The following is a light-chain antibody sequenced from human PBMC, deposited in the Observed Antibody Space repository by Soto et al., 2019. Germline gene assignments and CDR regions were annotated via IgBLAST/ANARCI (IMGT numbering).Light chain of an antibody. CDR1: QSVSSSY. J-gene: IGKJ1*01. V-gene: IGKV3-20*01. CDR2: DAS. CDR3: QQYGRSTRT. Sequence: ENVLTQSPGPLSLSPGERATLSCRASQSVSSSYLAWYQQKPGQAPRLLIYDASSRATGIPDRFSGSGSGTDFTLTISRLEPEDFAVYYCQQYGRSTRTFGQGTKVDI.